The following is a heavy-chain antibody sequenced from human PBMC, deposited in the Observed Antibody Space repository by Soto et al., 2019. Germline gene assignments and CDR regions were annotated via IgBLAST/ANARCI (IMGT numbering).Heavy chain of an antibody. CDR2: ISGSGGYT. CDR1: GLTFSSYA. CDR3: AKLFRGVLLIPEVD. J-gene: IGHJ4*02. Sequence: EVQLLESGGDLVQPGGSLRLSCAASGLTFSSYAMSWVRQAPGKGLEWVAVISGSGGYTDYADSVKGRFTISRDNSKNTLYLQMTSLRAEDTALYYCAKLFRGVLLIPEVDWGQGTLVTVS. D-gene: IGHD3-10*01. V-gene: IGHV3-23*01.